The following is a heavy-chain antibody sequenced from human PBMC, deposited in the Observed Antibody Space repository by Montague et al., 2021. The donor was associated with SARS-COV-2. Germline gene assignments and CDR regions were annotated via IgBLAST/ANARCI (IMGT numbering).Heavy chain of an antibody. CDR3: ARVTFVGRPFMNYYYGRGV. D-gene: IGHD2/OR15-2a*01. Sequence: SETLSLTCTVTGGPISSYYWSWIRQPPGKGLEWIGYIYYSGNTNYNPSLNSRVTISVDTSKNQFSLKLSSVTAADTAVYYCARVTFVGRPFMNYYYGRGVWGQGTTVTVSS. CDR1: GGPISSYY. CDR2: IYYSGNT. J-gene: IGHJ6*02. V-gene: IGHV4-59*01.